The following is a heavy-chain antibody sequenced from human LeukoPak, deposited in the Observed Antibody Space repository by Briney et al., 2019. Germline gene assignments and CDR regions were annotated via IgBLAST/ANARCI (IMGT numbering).Heavy chain of an antibody. Sequence: SETLSLTCAVYGGSFSDYYWSWIRQPPGKGLEWIGEINHSGSTNYNPSLKSRVTISVDTSKNQFSLKLSSVTAADTAVYYCARGRRGSGSYYLIPYYYYGMDVWGQGTTVTVSS. J-gene: IGHJ6*02. CDR3: ARGRRGSGSYYLIPYYYYGMDV. CDR1: GGSFSDYY. V-gene: IGHV4-34*01. D-gene: IGHD3-10*01. CDR2: INHSGST.